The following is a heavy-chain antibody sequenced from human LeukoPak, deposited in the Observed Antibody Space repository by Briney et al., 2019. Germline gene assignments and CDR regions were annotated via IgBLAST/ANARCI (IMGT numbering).Heavy chain of an antibody. CDR3: TTSGQSYYYDSSGDRSSYYFDF. V-gene: IGHV3-15*01. CDR2: IKRKTAGRTT. CDR1: GFTFSNAW. D-gene: IGHD3-22*01. Sequence: PGRSLRLSCAASGFTFSNAWMSWVRQAAGEWLEWVGRIKRKTAGRTTDYAAPVKGRFTISRADSKNTLYLQVYSLKTDDTAVYYCTTSGQSYYYDSSGDRSSYYFDFWGQGTLVTVSS. J-gene: IGHJ4*02.